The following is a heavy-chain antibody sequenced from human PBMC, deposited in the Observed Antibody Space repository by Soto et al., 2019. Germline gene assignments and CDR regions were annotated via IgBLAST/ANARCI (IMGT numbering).Heavy chain of an antibody. CDR1: GLTFSNYY. D-gene: IGHD1-26*01. Sequence: EVQLVESGGGLVQPGGSLRLSCAASGLTFSNYYMSWVRQAQGKGLEWVANVNEDGSEKYYVDSVKGRFTVSRDNARNSLYLQMNSLRAEDTAVYYCAKWGGAGNDYWGQGTLVTVSS. J-gene: IGHJ4*02. CDR3: AKWGGAGNDY. V-gene: IGHV3-7*01. CDR2: VNEDGSEK.